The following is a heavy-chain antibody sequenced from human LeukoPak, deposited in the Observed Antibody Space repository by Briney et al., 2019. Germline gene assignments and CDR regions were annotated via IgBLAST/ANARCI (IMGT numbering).Heavy chain of an antibody. Sequence: SETLSLTCTVSGGSLSSSSYYWGWIRQPPGKGLEWMGTIYYSGSTYYNPSLKSRVTISVDTSKNQFSLKLSSVTAADTAVYYCARSFWSGYYTSYYYYYYMDVWGKGTTVTVSS. D-gene: IGHD3-3*01. J-gene: IGHJ6*03. V-gene: IGHV4-39*07. CDR2: IYYSGST. CDR1: GGSLSSSSYY. CDR3: ARSFWSGYYTSYYYYYYMDV.